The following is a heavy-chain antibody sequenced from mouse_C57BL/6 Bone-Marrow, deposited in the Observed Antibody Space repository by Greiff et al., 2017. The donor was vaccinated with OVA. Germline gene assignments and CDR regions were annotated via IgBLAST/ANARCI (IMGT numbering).Heavy chain of an antibody. J-gene: IGHJ4*01. CDR2: TYWDDDK. Sequence: QVTLKESGPGILQSSQSLSLSCSFSGFSLSTSGMGVSWLRQPSGKGLVWLVHTYWDDDKRYNPFLKSRPIISTDTSSNQVFHKITSVDTADTATYYCARHYGNYPYYYAMDYWGQGTSVTVSS. V-gene: IGHV8-12*01. CDR1: GFSLSTSGMG. D-gene: IGHD2-1*01. CDR3: ARHYGNYPYYYAMDY.